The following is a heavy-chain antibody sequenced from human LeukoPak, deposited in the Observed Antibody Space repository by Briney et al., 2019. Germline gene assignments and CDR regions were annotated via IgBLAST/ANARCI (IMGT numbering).Heavy chain of an antibody. V-gene: IGHV4-59*12. J-gene: IGHJ5*02. Sequence: PSETLSLTCTVSGGSISSYYWSWIRQPPGKGLEWIGYIYYSGSTNYNPSLKSRVTISVDTSKNQFSLKLSSVTAADTAVYYCARGPDIVVVVAATPRVGFDPWGQGTLVTVSS. CDR1: GGSISSYY. CDR2: IYYSGST. CDR3: ARGPDIVVVVAATPRVGFDP. D-gene: IGHD2-15*01.